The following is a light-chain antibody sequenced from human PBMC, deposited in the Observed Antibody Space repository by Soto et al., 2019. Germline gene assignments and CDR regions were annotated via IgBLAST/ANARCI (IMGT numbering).Light chain of an antibody. J-gene: IGKJ4*01. CDR3: QQYGESPPT. CDR1: QGVRNTY. CDR2: GAS. V-gene: IGKV3-20*01. Sequence: EIVLTQSPGTLSLSPGERATLSCWASQGVRNTYLAWYQQKPGQAPRLLVSGASSRATGIPDRYSGSGSGTDFTLTINRLEPEDFAVYFCQQYGESPPTFGGGTKVEIK.